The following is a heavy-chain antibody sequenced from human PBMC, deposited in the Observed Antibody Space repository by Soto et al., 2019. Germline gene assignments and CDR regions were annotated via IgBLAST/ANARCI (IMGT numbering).Heavy chain of an antibody. Sequence: SETLSLTCTVSGGSIRSSSYYWGWIRQPPGKGLEWIGSIYHSGSTHYNPSLKSRVTISVDTSKNQFSLKLSSVTAADTAVYYCARVYGRTLNWFDPWGQGTLVTVSS. V-gene: IGHV4-39*07. D-gene: IGHD2-8*01. CDR1: GGSIRSSSYY. CDR3: ARVYGRTLNWFDP. CDR2: IYHSGST. J-gene: IGHJ5*02.